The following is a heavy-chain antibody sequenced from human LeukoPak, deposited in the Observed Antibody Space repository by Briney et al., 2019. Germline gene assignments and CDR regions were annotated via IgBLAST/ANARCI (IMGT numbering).Heavy chain of an antibody. J-gene: IGHJ4*02. CDR2: IRYDGSNQ. D-gene: IGHD3-3*01. CDR1: GFTFSTYA. CDR3: AKPLSNYDFWSGYKN. V-gene: IGHV3-30*02. Sequence: PGGSLRLSCAASGFTFSTYAMHWVRQAPGRGLEWVAFIRYDGSNQYYADSVRGRFTISRDNSNNMLYLQANSLRPEDTAVYYCAKPLSNYDFWSGYKNWGQGTLVTISS.